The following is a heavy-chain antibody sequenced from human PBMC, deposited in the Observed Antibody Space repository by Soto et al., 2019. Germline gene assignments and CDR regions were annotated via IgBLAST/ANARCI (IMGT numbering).Heavy chain of an antibody. CDR2: IKQDGSER. Sequence: PGGSLRLSCAASGFTFSSYWMSWVRQAPGKGLEWVANIKQDGSERYYVDSVKGRFTISRDISKNTVYLQMSSLRAEDTAVYYCAKKGGWQVPGNWFDSWGQGTLVTVSS. D-gene: IGHD6-19*01. CDR3: AKKGGWQVPGNWFDS. V-gene: IGHV3-7*03. J-gene: IGHJ5*01. CDR1: GFTFSSYW.